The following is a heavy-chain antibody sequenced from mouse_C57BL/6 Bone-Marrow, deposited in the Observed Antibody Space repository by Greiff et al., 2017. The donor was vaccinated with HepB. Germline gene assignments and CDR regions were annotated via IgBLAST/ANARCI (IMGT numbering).Heavy chain of an antibody. J-gene: IGHJ3*01. Sequence: QVHVKQPGAELVKPGASVKLSCKASGYTFTSYWMQWVKQRPGQGLEWIGEIDPSDSYTNYNQKFKGKATLTVDTSSSTAYMQLSSLTSEDSAVYYCARYDGYFAYWGQGTLVTVSA. CDR3: ARYDGYFAY. D-gene: IGHD2-3*01. CDR2: IDPSDSYT. CDR1: GYTFTSYW. V-gene: IGHV1-50*01.